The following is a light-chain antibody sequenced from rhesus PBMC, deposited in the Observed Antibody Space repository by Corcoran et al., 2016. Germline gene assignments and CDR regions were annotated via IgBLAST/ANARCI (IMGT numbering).Light chain of an antibody. J-gene: IGKJ4*01. V-gene: IGKV1-22*01. CDR1: QSISSW. CDR2: EAS. CDR3: QHYYITPLT. Sequence: DIQMTQSPSSLSASVGDTVTITCRASQSISSWLAWYQQKPGETPKLLIYEASSLQSGIPSRFSGSGSGKDFTLTIRSLQSEDFATYYCQHYYITPLTFGGGTKVELK.